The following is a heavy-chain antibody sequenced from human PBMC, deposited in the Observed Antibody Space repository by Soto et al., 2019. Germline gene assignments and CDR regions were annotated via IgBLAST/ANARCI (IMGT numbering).Heavy chain of an antibody. V-gene: IGHV3-30-3*01. CDR1: GLPFSTYA. Sequence: RRLSCAASGLPFSTYAMHWVRQAPGKGLEWVALISYDGYKNYYAGSVRGRFTISRDNSKNTLYLQMNSLRPEDTAVYYCARVLLELWPVDYWGQGTLVTVSS. J-gene: IGHJ4*02. D-gene: IGHD1-7*01. CDR3: ARVLLELWPVDY. CDR2: ISYDGYKN.